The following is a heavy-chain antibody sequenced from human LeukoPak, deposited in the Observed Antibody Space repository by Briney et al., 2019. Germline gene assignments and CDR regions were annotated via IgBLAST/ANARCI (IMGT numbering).Heavy chain of an antibody. CDR2: INHSGST. V-gene: IGHV4-34*01. J-gene: IGHJ3*01. CDR1: VGSLSVYY. CDR3: ARGLLLS. D-gene: IGHD2-15*01. Sequence: SVTLSLICAVYVGSLSVYYWSWMRQPPGKGLEWIREINHSGSTNYNPSLKSRVTISVDTSKNQVSLKLSSVTAADTAVYYCARGLLLSWGQGTMVTVSS.